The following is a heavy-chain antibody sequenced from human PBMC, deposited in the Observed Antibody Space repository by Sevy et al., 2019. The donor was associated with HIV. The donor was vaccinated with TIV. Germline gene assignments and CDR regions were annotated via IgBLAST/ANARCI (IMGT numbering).Heavy chain of an antibody. CDR2: IYYSGST. J-gene: IGHJ5*02. Sequence: SETLSLTCTVSGGSISSGGYYWSWIRQHPGKGLEWIGYIYYSGSTYYNPSLKSRVTISVDTSKNQFSLKLSSLTAAETAGYYCARILIMVRGVLNWFDPWGQGTLVTVSS. CDR3: ARILIMVRGVLNWFDP. D-gene: IGHD3-10*01. CDR1: GGSISSGGYY. V-gene: IGHV4-31*03.